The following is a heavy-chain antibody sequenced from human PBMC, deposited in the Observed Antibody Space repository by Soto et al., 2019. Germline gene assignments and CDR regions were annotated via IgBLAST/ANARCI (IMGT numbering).Heavy chain of an antibody. CDR2: IIPILGTT. Sequence: QVHLVQSGTEVKKPGSSVKVSCKASGGTFSNFAISWVRQAPGQGLEWMGGIIPILGTTNYAQNFQGRVPITAHXSTSTAYMQLSSLKSEDTAVYYCATNLWGRAVRGVIFPTDYWGQGTLVTVSS. V-gene: IGHV1-69*11. D-gene: IGHD3-10*01. J-gene: IGHJ4*02. CDR3: ATNLWGRAVRGVIFPTDY. CDR1: GGTFSNFA.